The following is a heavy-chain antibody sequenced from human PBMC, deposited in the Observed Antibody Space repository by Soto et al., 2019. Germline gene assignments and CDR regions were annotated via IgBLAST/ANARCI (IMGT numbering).Heavy chain of an antibody. CDR2: IYYSGST. J-gene: IGHJ1*01. D-gene: IGHD2-8*01. CDR1: GGSISSGGYY. CDR3: ARGLMVYAIRAEYFQH. V-gene: IGHV4-31*03. Sequence: SETLSLTCTVSGGSISSGGYYWSWIRQHPGKGLEWIGCIYYSGSTYYNPSLKSRVTISVDTSKNQFSLKLSSVTAADTAVYYCARGLMVYAIRAEYFQHWGQGTLVTVSS.